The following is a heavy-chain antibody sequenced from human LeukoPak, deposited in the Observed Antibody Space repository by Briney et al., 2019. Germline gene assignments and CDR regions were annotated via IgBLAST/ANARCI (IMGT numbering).Heavy chain of an antibody. CDR1: GYTFTSYG. J-gene: IGHJ5*02. D-gene: IGHD3-3*01. V-gene: IGHV1-18*01. CDR3: AREGYDFWSGYYKGWFDP. Sequence: ASVKVSCKASGYTFTSYGISWVRQAPGRGLERMGWISAYNGNTNYAQKLKGRVTMTTDTSTSTAYMELRSLRSNDTAVYYCAREGYDFWSGYYKGWFDPWGQGTLVTVSS. CDR2: ISAYNGNT.